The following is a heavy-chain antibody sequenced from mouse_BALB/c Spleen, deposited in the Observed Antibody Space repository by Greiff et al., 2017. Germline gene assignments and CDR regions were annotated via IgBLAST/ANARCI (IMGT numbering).Heavy chain of an antibody. CDR1: GFAFSSYD. V-gene: IGHV5-12-1*01. CDR2: ISSGGGST. J-gene: IGHJ3*01. CDR3: ARKGAWFAY. Sequence: EVQLVESGGGLVKPGGSLKLSCAASGFAFSSYDMSWVRQTPEKRLEWVAYISSGGGSTYYPDTVKGRFTISRDNAKNTLYLQMSSLKSEDTAMYYCARKGAWFAYWGQGTLVTVSA.